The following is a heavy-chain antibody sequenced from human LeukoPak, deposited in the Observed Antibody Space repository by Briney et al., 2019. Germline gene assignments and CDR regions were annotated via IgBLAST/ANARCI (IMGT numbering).Heavy chain of an antibody. CDR1: GGSFSGYY. D-gene: IGHD4-23*01. CDR2: INHSGST. J-gene: IGHJ4*02. CDR3: ARGVLGGPTYFDC. V-gene: IGHV4-34*01. Sequence: KPSETLSLTCAVYGGSFSGYYWSWIRQPPGKGLEWIGEINHSGSTNYNPSLKSRVTISVDTSKNQFSLKLSSVTAADTAVYYCARGVLGGPTYFDCWGQGTLVTVSS.